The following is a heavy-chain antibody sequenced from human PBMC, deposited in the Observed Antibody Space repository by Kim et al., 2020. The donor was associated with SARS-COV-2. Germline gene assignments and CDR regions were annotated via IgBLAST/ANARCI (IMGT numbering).Heavy chain of an antibody. D-gene: IGHD6-13*01. V-gene: IGHV3-23*01. CDR3: AKAAVDAPGIAAAGSAEYFQH. Sequence: GGSLRLSCAASGFTFSSYAMSWVRQAPGKGLEWVSAISGSGGSTYYADSVKGRFTISRDNSKNTLYLQMNSLRAEDTAVYYCAKAAVDAPGIAAAGSAEYFQHWGQGTLGTVSS. CDR1: GFTFSSYA. J-gene: IGHJ1*01. CDR2: ISGSGGST.